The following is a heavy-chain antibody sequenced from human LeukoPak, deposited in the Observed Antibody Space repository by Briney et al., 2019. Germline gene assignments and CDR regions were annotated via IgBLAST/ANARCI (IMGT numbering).Heavy chain of an antibody. CDR2: IHTSGST. D-gene: IGHD1-26*01. V-gene: IGHV4-4*07. CDR3: ARDITIVGATTAGWFDP. J-gene: IGHJ5*02. CDR1: GGSISSYY. Sequence: SETLSLTCTVSGGSISSYYWSWIRQPAGKGLEWIGRIHTSGSTNYNPSLKSRVTMSVDTSKNQFSLKLSSATAADTAVYYCARDITIVGATTAGWFDPWGQGTLVTVSS.